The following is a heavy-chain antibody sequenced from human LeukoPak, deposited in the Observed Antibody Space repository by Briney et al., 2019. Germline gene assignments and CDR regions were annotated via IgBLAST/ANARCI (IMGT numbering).Heavy chain of an antibody. D-gene: IGHD3-9*01. V-gene: IGHV5-10-1*01. J-gene: IGHJ3*02. CDR2: IDPSDSYT. CDR1: GYSFTSYW. Sequence: GESLKFSCKGSGYSFTSYWISWVRQVPGKGLEWMGRIDPSDSYTNYSPSFQGHVTISADKSISTAYLQWSSLKASDTAMYYCARHYDILTGYPLDAFDIWGQGTMVTVSS. CDR3: ARHYDILTGYPLDAFDI.